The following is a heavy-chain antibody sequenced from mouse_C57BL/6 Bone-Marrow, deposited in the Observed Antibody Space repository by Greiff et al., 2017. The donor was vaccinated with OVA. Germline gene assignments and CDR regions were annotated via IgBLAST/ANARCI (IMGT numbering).Heavy chain of an antibody. V-gene: IGHV5-2*01. CDR3: ARLNYDGGSWFAY. CDR1: EYEFPSPD. CDR2: INSAGGST. J-gene: IGHJ3*01. Sequence: DVMLVESGGGLVQPGESLKLSCESNEYEFPSPDMSWVRKTPETRLELVAAINSAGGSTYYPDTMERRFIISRDNTKKTLYLQMSSLRSEDTALYYCARLNYDGGSWFAYWGQGTLVTVSA. D-gene: IGHD2-4*01.